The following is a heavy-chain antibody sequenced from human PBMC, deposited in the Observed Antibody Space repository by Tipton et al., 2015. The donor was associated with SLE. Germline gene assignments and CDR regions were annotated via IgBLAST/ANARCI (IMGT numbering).Heavy chain of an antibody. J-gene: IGHJ4*02. V-gene: IGHV5-10-1*01. CDR3: ARHGEDRGYFDY. Sequence: GHVTISADKSISTAYLQWSSLKASDTAMYYCARHGEDRGYFDYWGQGTLVTVSS. D-gene: IGHD3-10*01.